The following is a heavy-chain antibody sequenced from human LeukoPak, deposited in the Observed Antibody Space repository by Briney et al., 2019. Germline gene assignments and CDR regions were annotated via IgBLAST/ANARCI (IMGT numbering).Heavy chain of an antibody. CDR1: GFTFSSYE. J-gene: IGHJ1*01. D-gene: IGHD5-18*01. V-gene: IGHV3-48*03. Sequence: GGSLRLSCAASGFTFSSYEMNWVRQAPGKGVEWVSYISNSGTAIYYADSVKGRFTISRDNAKSSLYLQMNSLRAEDTAVYYCARAGYSMDTEYFQHWGQGTLVTVSS. CDR3: ARAGYSMDTEYFQH. CDR2: ISNSGTAI.